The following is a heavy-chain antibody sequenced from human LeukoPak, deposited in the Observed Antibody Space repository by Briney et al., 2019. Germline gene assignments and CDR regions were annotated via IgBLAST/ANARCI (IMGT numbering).Heavy chain of an antibody. V-gene: IGHV3-21*04. CDR2: ISSSSSYM. J-gene: IGHJ4*02. CDR1: GFTFSGYS. Sequence: VGSLRLSSAAPGFTFSGYSMNWVRQAPGKGLECVSSISSSSSYMYYADSVKGRFTISRDNAKNSLYLQMKSLRAEDTAVYYCARELYCYASGSSDYWGQGTLVTVSS. D-gene: IGHD3-10*01. CDR3: ARELYCYASGSSDY.